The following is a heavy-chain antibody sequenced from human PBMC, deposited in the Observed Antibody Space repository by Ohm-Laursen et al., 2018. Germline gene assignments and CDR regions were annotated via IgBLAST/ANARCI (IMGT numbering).Heavy chain of an antibody. V-gene: IGHV1-8*01. Sequence: ASVKVSCNTSGYTFINYDIHWVRQASGQGLEWMGWMNPNSGNTGYAQKFQGRVTMTRNTSISTAYMELSSLRSEDTAVYYCARAIIVVADNDAFDIWGQGTMVTVSS. CDR2: MNPNSGNT. J-gene: IGHJ3*02. CDR1: GYTFINYD. CDR3: ARAIIVVADNDAFDI. D-gene: IGHD3-22*01.